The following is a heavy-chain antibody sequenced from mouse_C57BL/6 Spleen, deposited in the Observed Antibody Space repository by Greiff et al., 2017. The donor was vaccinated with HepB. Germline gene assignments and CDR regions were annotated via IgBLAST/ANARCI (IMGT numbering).Heavy chain of an antibody. D-gene: IGHD4-1*01. V-gene: IGHV1-26*01. CDR2: INPNNGGT. CDR1: GYTFTDYY. J-gene: IGHJ2*01. CDR3: ERDWDPIEY. Sequence: EVQLQQSGPELVKPGASVKISCKASGYTFTDYYMNWVKQSHGKSLEWIGDINPNNGGTSYNQKFKGKATLTVDKSSSTAYMELRSLTAEDSAVNYCERDWDPIEYWGKGTTLTVSS.